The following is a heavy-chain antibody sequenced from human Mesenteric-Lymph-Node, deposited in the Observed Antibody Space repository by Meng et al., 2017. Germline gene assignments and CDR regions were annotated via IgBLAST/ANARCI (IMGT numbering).Heavy chain of an antibody. CDR1: GDTVSNEGDA. J-gene: IGHJ4*02. D-gene: IGHD3-10*02. Sequence: QIQLRKSGPGLVNPSQTLSLTCGISGDTVSNEGDAWSWIRQSPSRGLEWLGRTYYRSKYYNDYALSVKNRITINPDTSKNQFSLQLNSVTPEDTAIYYCARDWGDVRGGFDFWGQGTLVTVSS. CDR2: TYYRSKYYN. V-gene: IGHV6-1*02. CDR3: ARDWGDVRGGFDF.